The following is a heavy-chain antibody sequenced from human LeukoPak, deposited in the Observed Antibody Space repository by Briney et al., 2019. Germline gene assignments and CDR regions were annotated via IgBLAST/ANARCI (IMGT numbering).Heavy chain of an antibody. V-gene: IGHV4-4*07. CDR2: IYISGST. CDR1: GGSISSYY. CDR3: ARGVYYYDSSGYPGVASYYFDY. Sequence: SETLSLTCTVSGGSISSYYWSWIRQPAGKGLEWIGRIYISGSTNYNPSLKSRVTMSVDTSKNQFSLKLSSVTAADTAVYYCARGVYYYDSSGYPGVASYYFDYWGQGTLVTVSS. J-gene: IGHJ4*02. D-gene: IGHD3-22*01.